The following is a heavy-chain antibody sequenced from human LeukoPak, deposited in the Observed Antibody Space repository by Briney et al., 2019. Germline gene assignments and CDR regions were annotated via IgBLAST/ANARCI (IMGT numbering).Heavy chain of an antibody. D-gene: IGHD2-2*01. J-gene: IGHJ4*02. CDR3: ASEIPNLRYCSSTSCDY. Sequence: GGSLRLSCAASGFTFSDYGMHWVRQAPGKGLEWVSSITRSSSFVYYADSVKGRFTISRDNAKNSLYLQMSSLRAEDTAVYYCASEIPNLRYCSSTSCDYWGQGTLVTVSS. V-gene: IGHV3-21*01. CDR2: ITRSSSFV. CDR1: GFTFSDYG.